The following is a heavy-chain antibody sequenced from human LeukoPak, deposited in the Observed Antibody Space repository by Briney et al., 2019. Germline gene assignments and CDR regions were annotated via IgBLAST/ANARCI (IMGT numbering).Heavy chain of an antibody. Sequence: GGSLRLSCAASGFTFSDYYMSWIRQAPGKGLAWVSYISGSGNTINYADSVKGRFTISRDNAKNSLYLQMNSLRAEDTAVYYCARDIVVVPLVMGWFDPWGQGTLVTVSS. CDR1: GFTFSDYY. V-gene: IGHV3-11*01. CDR2: ISGSGNTI. CDR3: ARDIVVVPLVMGWFDP. D-gene: IGHD2-2*01. J-gene: IGHJ5*02.